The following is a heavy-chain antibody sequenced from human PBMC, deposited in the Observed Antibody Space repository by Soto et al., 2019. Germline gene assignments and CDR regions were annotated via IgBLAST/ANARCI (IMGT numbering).Heavy chain of an antibody. J-gene: IGHJ4*02. CDR1: GYTFTSYA. Sequence: VAPVKVSCKASGYTFTSYAMHWVRQAPGQRLEWMGWINAGNGNTKYSQKFQGRVTITRDTSASTAYMELSSLRSEDTAVYYCPTVFNPKGGSSWYDYWGQGTLVTVSS. D-gene: IGHD6-13*01. CDR2: INAGNGNT. CDR3: PTVFNPKGGSSWYDY. V-gene: IGHV1-3*01.